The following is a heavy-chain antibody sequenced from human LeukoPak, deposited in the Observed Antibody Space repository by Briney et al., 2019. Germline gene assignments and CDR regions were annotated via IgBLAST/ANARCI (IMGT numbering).Heavy chain of an antibody. CDR1: GFSFSHSW. J-gene: IGHJ4*02. Sequence: GGSLRLSCAASGFSFSHSWMAWVRQARGKGLDWVALMNEDGSQRYYVDSLKGRFTISRDNSKNTLYLQMNSLRAEDTAVYYCAKKSQPQTAFDYWGQGTLVTVSS. CDR3: AKKSQPQTAFDY. V-gene: IGHV3-7*03. CDR2: MNEDGSQR.